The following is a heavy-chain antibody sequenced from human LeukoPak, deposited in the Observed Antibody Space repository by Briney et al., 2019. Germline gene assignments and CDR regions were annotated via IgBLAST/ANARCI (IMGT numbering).Heavy chain of an antibody. CDR2: ISSDGSSA. D-gene: IGHD3-10*01. Sequence: PGGSLRLSCAASGFTFSSYSMNWVRQAPGKGLVWVSRISSDGSSASYADSLKGRFTMSRDNAKNTLYLQMNSLRAEDTAVYYCARGSAAGDYWGQGTLVTVSS. CDR1: GFTFSSYS. CDR3: ARGSAAGDY. J-gene: IGHJ4*02. V-gene: IGHV3-74*01.